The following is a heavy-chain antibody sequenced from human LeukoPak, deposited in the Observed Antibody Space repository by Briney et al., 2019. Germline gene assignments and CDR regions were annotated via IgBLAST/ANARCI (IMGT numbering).Heavy chain of an antibody. J-gene: IGHJ4*02. V-gene: IGHV1-18*01. D-gene: IGHD2-2*02. CDR2: ISAYNGNT. CDR3: ARDCSSTSCYTAFDY. Sequence: ASVKVSCKASGYTFTSYGISWVRQAPGQGLEWMGWISAYNGNTNYAQKLQGRVTMTTDTSTSTAYMELRSLRSDDTAVYYCARDCSSTSCYTAFDYWGQGTLATVSS. CDR1: GYTFTSYG.